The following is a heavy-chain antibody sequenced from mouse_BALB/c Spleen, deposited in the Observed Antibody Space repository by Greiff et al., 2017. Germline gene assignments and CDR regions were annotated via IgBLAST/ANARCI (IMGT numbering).Heavy chain of an antibody. CDR3: AREDFTYYDVGFDY. V-gene: IGHV1-7*01. J-gene: IGHJ2*01. D-gene: IGHD1-1*01. Sequence: QVQLQQSGAELAKPGASVKMSCKASGYTFTSYWMHWVKQRPGQGLEWIGYINPSTGYTEYNQKFKDKATLTADKSSSTAYMQLSSLTSEDSAVYYCAREDFTYYDVGFDYWGQGTTLTVSS. CDR2: INPSTGYT. CDR1: GYTFTSYW.